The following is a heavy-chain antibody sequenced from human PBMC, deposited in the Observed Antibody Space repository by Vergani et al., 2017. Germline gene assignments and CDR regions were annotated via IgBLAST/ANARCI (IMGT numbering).Heavy chain of an antibody. CDR2: INPSGGGT. CDR3: ARDLPTVTRNYYDGMDV. V-gene: IGHV1-46*01. CDR1: GYTFTSYY. J-gene: IGHJ6*02. D-gene: IGHD4-17*01. Sequence: QVQLVQSGAEVKKPGASVKVSCKASGYTFTSYYMQWVRQAPGQGLEWMGIINPSGGGTGYAQKFQGRVTMTRDTSTSTVYMELSSLRSEDTAVYYCARDLPTVTRNYYDGMDVWGQGTTVTVSS.